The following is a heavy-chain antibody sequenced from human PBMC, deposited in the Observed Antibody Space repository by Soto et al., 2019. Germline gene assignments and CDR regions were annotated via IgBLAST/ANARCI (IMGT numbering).Heavy chain of an antibody. CDR2: ISGSGGST. D-gene: IGHD2-2*01. Sequence: GGSLRLSCAASGFTFSSYAMSWVRQAPGKGLEWVSAISGSGGSTYYADSVKGRFTISRDNSKNTLYLQMNSLRAEDTAVYYCAKSPGSIYYYYYYMDVWAKRTTVTVSS. CDR1: GFTFSSYA. V-gene: IGHV3-23*01. J-gene: IGHJ6*03. CDR3: AKSPGSIYYYYYYMDV.